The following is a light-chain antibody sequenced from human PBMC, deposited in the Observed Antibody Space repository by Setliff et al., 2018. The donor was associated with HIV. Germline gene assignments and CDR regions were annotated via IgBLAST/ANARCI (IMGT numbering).Light chain of an antibody. CDR3: SSYTRYDTYL. J-gene: IGLJ1*01. CDR2: DVT. CDR1: TSDVGGYNY. V-gene: IGLV2-14*03. Sequence: QSALTQPASVSGSPGQSITISCTGTTSDVGGYNYVSWYQQHPGKAPKLMIYDVTNRPSGISDRFSGSKSANTASLTISGLQADDEADYYCSSYTRYDTYLFGSGTKVTVL.